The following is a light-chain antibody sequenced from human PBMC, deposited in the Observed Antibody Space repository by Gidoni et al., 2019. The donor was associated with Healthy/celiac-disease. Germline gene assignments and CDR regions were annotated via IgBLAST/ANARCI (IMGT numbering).Light chain of an antibody. Sequence: SYELTQPPPVSVSPGQTASITCSGDKLGDKYACWYQQKPGQSPVLVIYQDSKRPSGIPERFSGSNSGNTATLTISGTQAMDEADYYCQAWDSWKVFGGGTKLTVL. V-gene: IGLV3-1*01. J-gene: IGLJ2*01. CDR2: QDS. CDR1: KLGDKY. CDR3: QAWDSWKV.